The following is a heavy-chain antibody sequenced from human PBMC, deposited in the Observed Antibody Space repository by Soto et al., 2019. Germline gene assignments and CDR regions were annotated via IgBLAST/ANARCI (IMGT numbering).Heavy chain of an antibody. V-gene: IGHV3-15*07. J-gene: IGHJ4*01. CDR3: TTDSLSSTTVVRLDY. Sequence: EVQLVESGGDLVKPGGSLRLSCAASGFTFTDAWINWVRQAPGKGLEWVGRIKGKAAGGTTDFAEPVKGRFAISRDDSSSIVYLKMNSLKTEDTAFYYCTTDSLSSTTVVRLDYWGRGPLFIVSS. D-gene: IGHD2-2*01. CDR1: GFTFTDAW. CDR2: IKGKAAGGTT.